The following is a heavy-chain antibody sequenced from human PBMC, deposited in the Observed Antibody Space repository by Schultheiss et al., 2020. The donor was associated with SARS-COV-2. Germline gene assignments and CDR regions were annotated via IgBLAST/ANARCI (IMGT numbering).Heavy chain of an antibody. J-gene: IGHJ5*02. CDR1: GYTFTSYA. Sequence: ASVKVSCKASGYTFTSYAMHWVRQAPGQRLEWMGWINAGNGNTKYSQKFQGRVTITTDTSTSTAYMELRSLRSDDTAVYYCASINSSSWSNWFDPWGQGTLVTVSS. V-gene: IGHV1-3*01. CDR2: INAGNGNT. D-gene: IGHD6-13*01. CDR3: ASINSSSWSNWFDP.